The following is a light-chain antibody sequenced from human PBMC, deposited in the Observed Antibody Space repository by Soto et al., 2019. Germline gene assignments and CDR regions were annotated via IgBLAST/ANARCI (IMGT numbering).Light chain of an antibody. CDR1: SSDVGSYNL. Sequence: SLLTQPSSVSGSPGQSITISCPGTSSDVGSYNLASWYQQHPGKAPKLMIYEVSKRPSGVSNRFSGSKSGNTASLTISGLQAEDEADYYCCSYAGSSTYVFGTGTKVTVL. V-gene: IGLV2-23*02. J-gene: IGLJ1*01. CDR2: EVS. CDR3: CSYAGSSTYV.